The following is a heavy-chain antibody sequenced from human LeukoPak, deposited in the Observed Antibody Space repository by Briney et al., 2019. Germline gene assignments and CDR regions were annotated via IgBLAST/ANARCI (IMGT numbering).Heavy chain of an antibody. CDR2: INPNSGGT. Sequence: GASVKVSCKDSGYTFTGYYMHWVRQAPGQGLEWMGWINPNSGGTNYAQKFQGRVTMTRDTSISTAYMELSRLRSDDTAVYYCARDLLEWLSAFDIWGQGTMVTVSS. CDR1: GYTFTGYY. J-gene: IGHJ3*02. V-gene: IGHV1-2*02. D-gene: IGHD3-3*01. CDR3: ARDLLEWLSAFDI.